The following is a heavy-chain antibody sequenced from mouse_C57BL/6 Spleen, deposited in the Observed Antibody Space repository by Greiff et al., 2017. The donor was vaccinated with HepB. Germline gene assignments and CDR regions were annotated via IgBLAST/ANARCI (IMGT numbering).Heavy chain of an antibody. J-gene: IGHJ1*03. CDR2: IDPNSGGT. Sequence: VQLQQSGAELVKPGASVKLSCKASGYTFTSYWMHWVKQRPGRGLEWIGRIDPNSGGTKYNEKFKSKATLTVDKPSSTAYMQLSSLTSEDSAVYYCARARRDYDYDGWYFDVWGTGTTVTVSS. V-gene: IGHV1-72*01. D-gene: IGHD2-4*01. CDR3: ARARRDYDYDGWYFDV. CDR1: GYTFTSYW.